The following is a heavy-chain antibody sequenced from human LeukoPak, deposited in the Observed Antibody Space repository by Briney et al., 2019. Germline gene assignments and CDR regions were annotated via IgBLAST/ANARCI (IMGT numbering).Heavy chain of an antibody. CDR3: AKDVLRFLEWLPFPTYYYYYMDV. CDR1: VFTFSSYA. D-gene: IGHD3-3*01. Sequence: PGGSLRLTCAASVFTFSSYAMIWVRQAPAKGLVWVSAISGSGGNTYYADSVKGRFTISRDNSKNTLYLQMNSLRAEDTAVYYCAKDVLRFLEWLPFPTYYYYYMDVWGKGTTVTVSS. CDR2: ISGSGGNT. J-gene: IGHJ6*03. V-gene: IGHV3-23*01.